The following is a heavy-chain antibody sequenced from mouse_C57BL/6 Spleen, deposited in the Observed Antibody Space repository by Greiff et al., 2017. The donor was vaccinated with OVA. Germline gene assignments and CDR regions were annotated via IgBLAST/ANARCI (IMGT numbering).Heavy chain of an antibody. J-gene: IGHJ4*01. CDR3: ARSPHYDGDYYAMDY. CDR2: INPNNGGT. V-gene: IGHV1-18*01. CDR1: GYTFTDYN. Sequence: EVMLVESGPELVKPGASVKIPCKASGYTFTDYNMDWVKQSHGKSLEWIGDINPNNGGTIYNQKFKGKATLTVDKSSSTAYMELRSLTSEDTAVYYCARSPHYDGDYYAMDYWGQGTSVTVSS. D-gene: IGHD1-2*01.